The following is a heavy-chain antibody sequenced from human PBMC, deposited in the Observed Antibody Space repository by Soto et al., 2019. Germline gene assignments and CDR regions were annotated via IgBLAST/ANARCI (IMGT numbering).Heavy chain of an antibody. V-gene: IGHV4-59*07. CDR3: ARTYDGSGPNSGGYAFDI. CDR1: GRAISINY. J-gene: IGHJ3*02. Sequence: SYRLSHTGSDSGRAISINYCSGIRQPPGKGLEWIAYIYYSGTSYNPSLKSRVSISLDTSKNQFSLKLSSVTAADTAVYYCARTYDGSGPNSGGYAFDIWGQGTMVS. D-gene: IGHD3-22*01. CDR2: IYYSGT.